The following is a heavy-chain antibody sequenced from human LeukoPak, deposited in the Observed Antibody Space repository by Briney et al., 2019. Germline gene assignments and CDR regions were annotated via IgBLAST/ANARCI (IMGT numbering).Heavy chain of an antibody. J-gene: IGHJ4*02. Sequence: PSETLSLTCTVSGGSISSSSYYWGWIRQPPGKGLEWFGSIYYSGSTYYNPSLKSRVTISVDTSKNQFSLKLSSVTAADAAVYYCASLIPYSSRINDYWGQGTLVTVSS. V-gene: IGHV4-39*01. CDR2: IYYSGST. CDR1: GGSISSSSYY. D-gene: IGHD6-13*01. CDR3: ASLIPYSSRINDY.